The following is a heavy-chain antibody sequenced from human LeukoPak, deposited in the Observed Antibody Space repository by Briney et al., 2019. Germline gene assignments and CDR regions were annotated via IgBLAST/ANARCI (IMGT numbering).Heavy chain of an antibody. Sequence: SETLSLTCTVSGGSISSYYWSWIRQPPGKGLEWIGYIYYSGSTNYNPSLKSRVTISVDTSKNQFSLKLSSVTAADTAVYYCARGLYYYDSSGYYIPHYFDYWGQGTLVTVSS. CDR1: GGSISSYY. CDR2: IYYSGST. CDR3: ARGLYYYDSSGYYIPHYFDY. D-gene: IGHD3-22*01. J-gene: IGHJ4*02. V-gene: IGHV4-59*08.